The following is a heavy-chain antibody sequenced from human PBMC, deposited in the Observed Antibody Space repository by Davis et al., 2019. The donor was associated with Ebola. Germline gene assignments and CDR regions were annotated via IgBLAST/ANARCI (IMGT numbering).Heavy chain of an antibody. CDR3: AREGGNSYFDY. J-gene: IGHJ4*02. Sequence: SETLSLTCTVSGGSISSYYWSWIRQPPGKGLEWIGYIYYSGSTSYNPSLKSRVTISVDPSKNQFSLKPTSMTIADTALYYCAREGGNSYFDYWGQGILVTVSS. D-gene: IGHD4-23*01. CDR1: GGSISSYY. CDR2: IYYSGST. V-gene: IGHV4-59*01.